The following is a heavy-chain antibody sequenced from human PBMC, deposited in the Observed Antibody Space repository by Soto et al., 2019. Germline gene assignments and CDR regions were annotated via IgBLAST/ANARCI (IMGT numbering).Heavy chain of an antibody. Sequence: QIQLVQSGAEVKKPGASVKVSCKASGYTFSNAAITWVRQAPGQGLEWMGWVSAYNGNTNYAQKFKGRVTMTTDTSTSTAYLEIRSLRYDATALYFCARASRYYWNYMMYWGQRTLVTVSS. V-gene: IGHV1-18*01. D-gene: IGHD1-7*01. CDR3: ARASRYYWNYMMY. J-gene: IGHJ4*02. CDR2: VSAYNGNT. CDR1: GYTFSNAA.